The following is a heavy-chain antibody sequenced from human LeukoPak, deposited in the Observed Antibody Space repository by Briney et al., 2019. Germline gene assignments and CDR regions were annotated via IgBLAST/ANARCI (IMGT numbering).Heavy chain of an antibody. J-gene: IGHJ4*02. D-gene: IGHD5-18*01. Sequence: GASVKVSCKASGGTFSSYAISWVRQAPGQGLEWMGRIIPILGIANYAQKFQGRVTITADKSTSTAYMELSSLRSEDTAVYYCASGDTAMEGGFDYWGQGTLVTVSS. CDR2: IIPILGIA. CDR1: GGTFSSYA. CDR3: ASGDTAMEGGFDY. V-gene: IGHV1-69*04.